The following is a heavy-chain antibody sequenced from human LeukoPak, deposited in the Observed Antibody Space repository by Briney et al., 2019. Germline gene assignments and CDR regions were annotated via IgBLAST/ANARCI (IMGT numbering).Heavy chain of an antibody. V-gene: IGHV3-30-3*01. CDR1: GFTFSSYA. J-gene: IGHJ4*02. D-gene: IGHD5-18*01. CDR2: ISYDGSNK. Sequence: GGSLRLSCATSGFTFSSYAMHWVRQAPGKGLEWVAVISYDGSNKYYADSVKGRFTISRDNSKNTLYLQMNSLRAEDTAVYYCARPKYSYGYLYYFDYWGQGTLVTVSS. CDR3: ARPKYSYGYLYYFDY.